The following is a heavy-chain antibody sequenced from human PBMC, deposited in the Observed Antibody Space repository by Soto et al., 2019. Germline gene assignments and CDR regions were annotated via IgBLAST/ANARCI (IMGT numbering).Heavy chain of an antibody. Sequence: QVQLVQSGAEVTKPGSSVKVSCKASGGTFSSYTISWVRQDTGQGLEWMGRIIPILGIANYAQKFQGRVTITADKSTRTAYMELSSLRAEYTAVYYCARGAPYCSGGSCYSGAFDILGQGTMVTFSS. CDR2: IIPILGIA. V-gene: IGHV1-69*02. CDR3: ARGAPYCSGGSCYSGAFDI. D-gene: IGHD2-15*01. CDR1: GGTFSSYT. J-gene: IGHJ3*02.